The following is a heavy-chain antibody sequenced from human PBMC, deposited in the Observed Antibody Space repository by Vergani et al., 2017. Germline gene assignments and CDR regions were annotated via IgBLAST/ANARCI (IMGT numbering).Heavy chain of an antibody. CDR2: NNPRGGST. J-gene: IGHJ4*02. CDR1: GNTFTRYY. V-gene: IGHV1-46*01. Sequence: QVQLVQSGAEVKKPGASVKVSCKASGNTFTRYYMHWVRQAPGQGLEWMGINNPRGGSTSYAQKFQGRVTMTRDTSTSTVYMELRSLRSEDTAVYYCASGQRSSGYARYYFDYWGQGTLVTVSS. D-gene: IGHD5-12*01. CDR3: ASGQRSSGYARYYFDY.